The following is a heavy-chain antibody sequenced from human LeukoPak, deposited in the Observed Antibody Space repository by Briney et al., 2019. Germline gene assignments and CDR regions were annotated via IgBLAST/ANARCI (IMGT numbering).Heavy chain of an antibody. J-gene: IGHJ6*02. CDR1: GFTFSTYA. Sequence: GGSLRLSCAASGFTFSTYAFNWVRQAPGKGLEWVSGISGSGGTTWYADSVKGRFTISRDNSKKTLYLQMNTLRAEDTATYYCAKCRTGPPYGLGVWGQGTTVTVSS. CDR2: ISGSGGTT. V-gene: IGHV3-23*01. CDR3: AKCRTGPPYGLGV. D-gene: IGHD2-15*01.